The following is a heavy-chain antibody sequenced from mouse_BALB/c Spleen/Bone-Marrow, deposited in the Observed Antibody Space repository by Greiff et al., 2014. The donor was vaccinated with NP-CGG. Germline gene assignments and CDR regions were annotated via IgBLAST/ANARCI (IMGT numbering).Heavy chain of an antibody. CDR1: GYSITSDYA. D-gene: IGHD2-14*01. CDR3: ARVYYYRYWYFDV. CDR2: ISYSGGT. V-gene: IGHV3-2*02. J-gene: IGHJ1*01. Sequence: QSGPGLVKPSQSLSLTCTVTGYSITSDYAWNWVRQFPGNKLEWMGYISYSGGTNYNPSLKSRISITRDTSKNLFFLHLNSVTTEDTATYYCARVYYYRYWYFDVGGAGTTVTVSS.